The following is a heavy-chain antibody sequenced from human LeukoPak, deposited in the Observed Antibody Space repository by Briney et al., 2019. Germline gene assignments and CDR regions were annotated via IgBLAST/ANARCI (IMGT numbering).Heavy chain of an antibody. CDR3: ASARGSNYGSLGD. V-gene: IGHV3-74*01. J-gene: IGHJ4*02. CDR1: GFTFSTYA. Sequence: PGGSLRLSCAASGFTFSTYAMTWVRQAPGKGLVWVSRINTDGSSTSYADSVKGRFTISRDNAKSTLYLQMNSLRAEDTAVYYCASARGSNYGSLGDWGQGTLVTVSS. CDR2: INTDGSST. D-gene: IGHD5-18*01.